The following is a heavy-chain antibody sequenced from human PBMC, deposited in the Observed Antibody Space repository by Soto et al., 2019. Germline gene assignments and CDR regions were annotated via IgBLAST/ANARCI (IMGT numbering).Heavy chain of an antibody. CDR3: ARGGGRTLDPLVTPLHY. Sequence: QVQLVQSGAEVKKPGSSVKVSSKTSGGTFSSYAIRWVRQAPGQGLEWMGGIIPIFDIPNYAQKFQGRVTITADESTSTVYMALSSLRSEDTAVYYWARGGGRTLDPLVTPLHYWGQGTLVTVSS. CDR2: IIPIFDIP. D-gene: IGHD3-16*01. CDR1: GGTFSSYA. J-gene: IGHJ4*02. V-gene: IGHV1-69*12.